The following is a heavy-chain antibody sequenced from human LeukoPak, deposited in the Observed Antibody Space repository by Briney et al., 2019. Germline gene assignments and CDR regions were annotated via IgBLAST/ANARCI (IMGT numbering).Heavy chain of an antibody. V-gene: IGHV4-4*07. CDR1: GGSINSYW. Sequence: SETLSLTCSVSGGSINSYWWSWIRQPAGKGLEFIGRIYTTGMTNYNPSLKSRVSMSVDTSKNQFSLELRSVTAADTAVYFCARASYTISSYRLDYSGQGALVTVSS. D-gene: IGHD3-10*01. CDR2: IYTTGMT. CDR3: ARASYTISSYRLDY. J-gene: IGHJ4*02.